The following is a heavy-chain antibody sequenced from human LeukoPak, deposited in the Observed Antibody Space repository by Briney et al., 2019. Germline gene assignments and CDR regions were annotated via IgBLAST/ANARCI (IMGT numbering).Heavy chain of an antibody. CDR1: GYTFTSYG. CDR3: ARVGGYSSSFDAFDI. J-gene: IGHJ3*02. CDR2: ISAYNGNT. D-gene: IGHD6-13*01. V-gene: IGHV1-18*01. Sequence: ASVKVSCKASGYTFTSYGISWVRQAPGQGLEWMGWISAYNGNTNYAQKLQGRVTMTTDTSTSTAYMELSRLRSDDTAVYYCARVGGYSSSFDAFDIWGQGTMVTVSS.